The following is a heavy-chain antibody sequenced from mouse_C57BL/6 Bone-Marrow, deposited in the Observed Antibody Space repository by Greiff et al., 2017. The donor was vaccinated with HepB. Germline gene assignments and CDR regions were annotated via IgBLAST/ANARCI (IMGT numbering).Heavy chain of an antibody. Sequence: EVQGVESGGGLVQPGGSLKLSCAASGFTFSDYYMYWVRQTPEKRLEWVAYISNGGGSTYYPDTVKGRFTISRDNAKNTLYLQMSRLKSEDTAMYYCARQRVSTMVTTRNAMDDWGQGTSVTVSS. V-gene: IGHV5-12*01. D-gene: IGHD2-2*01. J-gene: IGHJ4*01. CDR3: ARQRVSTMVTTRNAMDD. CDR2: ISNGGGST. CDR1: GFTFSDYY.